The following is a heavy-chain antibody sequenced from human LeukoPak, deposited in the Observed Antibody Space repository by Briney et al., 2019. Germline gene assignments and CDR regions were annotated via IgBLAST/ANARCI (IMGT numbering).Heavy chain of an antibody. V-gene: IGHV4-39*01. Sequence: PSETLSLTCTVSGGFIRSSSYYWGWIRQPPVKGLEWVGSISDSGRTYYNPSLKSRVTISVDTSKNQISLKLSSVTAADTAVYYCARLYAGTRPPDYWGQGTLVTVSS. CDR1: GGFIRSSSYY. CDR3: ARLYAGTRPPDY. D-gene: IGHD3-10*01. CDR2: ISDSGRT. J-gene: IGHJ4*02.